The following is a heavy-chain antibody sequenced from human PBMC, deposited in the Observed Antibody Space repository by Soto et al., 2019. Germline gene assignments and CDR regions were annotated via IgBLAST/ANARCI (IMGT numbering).Heavy chain of an antibody. D-gene: IGHD2-15*01. CDR3: ASFGGQPQYFQH. CDR2: IWYDGSNK. J-gene: IGHJ1*01. CDR1: GFTFSSYG. Sequence: QVQLVESGGGVVQPGRSLRLSCAASGFTFSSYGMHWVRQAPGKGLEWVAVIWYDGSNKYYADSMKGRFTISRDNSKNTLYLQMNSLRAEDTAVYYCASFGGQPQYFQHWGQGTLVTVSS. V-gene: IGHV3-33*01.